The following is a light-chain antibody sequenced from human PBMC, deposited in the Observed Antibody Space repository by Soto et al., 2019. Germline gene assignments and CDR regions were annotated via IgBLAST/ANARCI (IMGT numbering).Light chain of an antibody. Sequence: FVMSQSPATLSVSAGEGATISXRASQGIGLTLAWCQHKPVXXPRIXXXDKXTRATVVPTRFSGSRSGGEFTLTINSLHSEDFAVYYCQQYNKWPPIPFGQGTRLEIK. V-gene: IGKV3-15*01. CDR3: QQYNKWPPIP. J-gene: IGKJ5*01. CDR1: QGIGLT. CDR2: DKX.